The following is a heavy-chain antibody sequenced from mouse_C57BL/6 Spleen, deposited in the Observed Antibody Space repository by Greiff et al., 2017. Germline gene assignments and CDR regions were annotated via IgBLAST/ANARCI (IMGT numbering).Heavy chain of an antibody. CDR2: IDPSDSYT. Sequence: VQLQQPGAELVMPGASVKLSCKASGYTFTSYWMHWVKQRPGQGLEWIGEIDPSDSYTNYNQQFKGKSTLTVDKSSSTAYMQLSSLTSEDSAVYYCALITTVVATDYWGQGTTLTVSS. D-gene: IGHD1-1*01. CDR1: GYTFTSYW. V-gene: IGHV1-69*01. J-gene: IGHJ2*01. CDR3: ALITTVVATDY.